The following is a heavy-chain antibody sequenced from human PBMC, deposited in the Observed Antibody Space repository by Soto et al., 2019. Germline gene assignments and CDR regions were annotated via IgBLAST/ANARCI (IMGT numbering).Heavy chain of an antibody. D-gene: IGHD2-15*01. CDR2: ISYDGSNK. CDR3: AKGDIVVVVAATHDYYYGMDV. V-gene: IGHV3-30*18. Sequence: VQLVESGGGVVQPGRSLRLSCAASGFTFSSYGMHWVRQAPGKGLEWVAVISYDGSNKYYADSVKGRFTISRDNSKNTLYLQMNSLRAEDTAVYYCAKGDIVVVVAATHDYYYGMDVWGQGTTVTVSS. CDR1: GFTFSSYG. J-gene: IGHJ6*02.